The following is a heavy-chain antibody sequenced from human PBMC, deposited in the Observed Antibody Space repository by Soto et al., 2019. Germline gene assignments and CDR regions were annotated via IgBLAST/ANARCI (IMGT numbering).Heavy chain of an antibody. CDR3: ARQKMEWLSYSYAMDV. D-gene: IGHD3-3*01. CDR1: GYSFTNDW. V-gene: IGHV5-10-1*03. Sequence: EVQLVQSGAEVKKSGESLRISCKASGYSFTNDWITWVRQRPGKGLEWMGKFDPGDSYVIYNPSFEGHVTLSTDMSISTAYLQWSSLKASDTAMYYCARQKMEWLSYSYAMDVWGQGTTVTVSS. J-gene: IGHJ6*02. CDR2: FDPGDSYV.